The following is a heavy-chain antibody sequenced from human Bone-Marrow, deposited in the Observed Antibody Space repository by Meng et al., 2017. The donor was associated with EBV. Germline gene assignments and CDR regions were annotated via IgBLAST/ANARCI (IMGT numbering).Heavy chain of an antibody. Sequence: VQPQQWGTGLFKPSETLSLTCAVYGGSFSCYYWSWIRQPPGKGLEWIGEINHSGSTNYSPSLKSRVTISVDTSKNQFSLKLSSVTAADTAVHYCARSAKGYFGLWGRGTLVTVSS. CDR2: INHSGST. J-gene: IGHJ2*01. CDR1: GGSFSCYY. V-gene: IGHV4-34*01. CDR3: ARSAKGYFGL.